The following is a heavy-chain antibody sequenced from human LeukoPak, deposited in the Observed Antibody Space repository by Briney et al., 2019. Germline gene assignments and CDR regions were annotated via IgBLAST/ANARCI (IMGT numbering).Heavy chain of an antibody. J-gene: IGHJ4*02. CDR1: GGSISGSY. Sequence: SETLCLTCTVSGGSISGSYWSWIRQPAGKGLEWIGRIYSSGSTNYNPSLKSRVTMSVDTSKNQVSLKLNSVTAADTAVYYCARGFCSGGSCYLFDSWGQGTLVTVSS. V-gene: IGHV4-4*07. CDR2: IYSSGST. D-gene: IGHD2-15*01. CDR3: ARGFCSGGSCYLFDS.